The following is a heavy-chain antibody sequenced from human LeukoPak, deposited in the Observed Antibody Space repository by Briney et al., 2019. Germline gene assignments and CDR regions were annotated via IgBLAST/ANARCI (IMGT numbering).Heavy chain of an antibody. CDR2: INPKIGGT. CDR1: GYTFNDFF. D-gene: IGHD2-15*01. J-gene: IGHJ4*02. Sequence: ASVTVSCKASGYTFNDFFIHWLRQAPGQGLDWLGWINPKIGGTDYAQKFQGRVTMTRDTSVSTAYMELSGLTSDDTAMYYCARELFTPRDHWGQGTLVTVSS. CDR3: ARELFTPRDH. V-gene: IGHV1-2*02.